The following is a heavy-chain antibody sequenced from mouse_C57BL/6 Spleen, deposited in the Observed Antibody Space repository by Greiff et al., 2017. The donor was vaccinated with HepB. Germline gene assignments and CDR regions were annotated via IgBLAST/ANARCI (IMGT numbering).Heavy chain of an antibody. Sequence: EVQLQQSGPELVKPGASVKIPCKASGYTFTDYNMDWVKQSHGKSLEWIGDINPNNGGTIYNQKFKGKATLTVDKSSSTAYMELRSLTSEDTAVYYWARRWLLPYYYAMDYWGQGTSVTVSS. J-gene: IGHJ4*01. D-gene: IGHD2-3*01. CDR3: ARRWLLPYYYAMDY. CDR1: GYTFTDYN. CDR2: INPNNGGT. V-gene: IGHV1-18*01.